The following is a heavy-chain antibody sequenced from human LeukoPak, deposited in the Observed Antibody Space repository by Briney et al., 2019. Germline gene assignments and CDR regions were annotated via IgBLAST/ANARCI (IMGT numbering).Heavy chain of an antibody. Sequence: PSETLSLTCTVSGVSISNYYWSWIRQPPGKGLEWIGHISYSGGTDHNPSLKSRVTISLDTSKNRFSLKLSSVTAADTAVYYCARDHFEGGNPVYWGQGTLVTVSS. J-gene: IGHJ4*02. CDR1: GVSISNYY. V-gene: IGHV4-59*12. D-gene: IGHD4-23*01. CDR3: ARDHFEGGNPVY. CDR2: ISYSGGT.